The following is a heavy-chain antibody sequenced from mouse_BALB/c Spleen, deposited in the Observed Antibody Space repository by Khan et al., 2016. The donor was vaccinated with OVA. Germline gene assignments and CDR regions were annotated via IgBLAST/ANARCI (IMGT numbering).Heavy chain of an antibody. CDR3: ARFYDYEWYFDV. Sequence: QVQLQQSGPGLVQPSQNLSITCTVSGFSLTSYGVHWVRQPPGKGLEWLGVIWSYGSTDYNAAFISRLSISKDNSKSQVFFKMNSLQADDTAIYYCARFYDYEWYFDVWGAGTTVTVSS. CDR2: IWSYGST. D-gene: IGHD2-4*01. V-gene: IGHV2-4*02. CDR1: GFSLTSYG. J-gene: IGHJ1*01.